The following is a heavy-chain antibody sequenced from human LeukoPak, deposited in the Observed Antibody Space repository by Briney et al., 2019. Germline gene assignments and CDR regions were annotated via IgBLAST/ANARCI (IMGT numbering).Heavy chain of an antibody. CDR1: GYSFTAFY. D-gene: IGHD3-10*01. Sequence: VASVKVSCKASGYSFTAFYIHWVRQAPGQGLEWMGWIHPRSGETNYAYKFRGRVTMTRDTSISTTYMDLGSLGSDDTAVYYCARDGDYGTGSYYRGCFDYWGQGTLVTVSS. CDR2: IHPRSGET. V-gene: IGHV1-2*02. J-gene: IGHJ4*02. CDR3: ARDGDYGTGSYYRGCFDY.